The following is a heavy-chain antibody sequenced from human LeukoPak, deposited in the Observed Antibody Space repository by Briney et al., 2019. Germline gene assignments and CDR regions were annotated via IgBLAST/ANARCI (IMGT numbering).Heavy chain of an antibody. CDR2: ISAYNGNT. CDR1: VYTFTSYG. V-gene: IGHV1-18*01. Sequence: ASAKVSCKASVYTFTSYGISWVRQAPGQGLEWMGWISAYNGNTNYAQKLQGRVTMTTDTSTSTAYMELRSLRSDDTAVYYCARAPYRGGTGMDVWGQGTTVTVSS. CDR3: ARAPYRGGTGMDV. J-gene: IGHJ6*02. D-gene: IGHD1-1*01.